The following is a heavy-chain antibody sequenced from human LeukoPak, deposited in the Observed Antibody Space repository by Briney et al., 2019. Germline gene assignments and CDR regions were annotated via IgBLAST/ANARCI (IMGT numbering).Heavy chain of an antibody. CDR2: VHNTGST. D-gene: IGHD6-19*01. V-gene: IGHV4-59*08. CDR1: GGSTSSYY. Sequence: ETLSLTCSVSGGSTSSYYWSWIRQPPGRGLEWIGYVHNTGSTNYNASLKSRVTMSIDTSTKHFSLRLSSVTAADTAVYYCASRVGPVAGTGSFDYWGQGTQVTVSS. CDR3: ASRVGPVAGTGSFDY. J-gene: IGHJ4*02.